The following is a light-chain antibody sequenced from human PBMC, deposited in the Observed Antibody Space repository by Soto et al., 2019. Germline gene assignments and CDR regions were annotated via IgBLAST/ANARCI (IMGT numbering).Light chain of an antibody. J-gene: IGKJ1*01. CDR3: QQYNNWPPWT. Sequence: ENVLTQSPGTLSLSPGERATLSCRAGQSVSSNSLAWYQHKPGQAPRLLIYGASTRATGIPARFSGSGSGTEFTLTISSLQSEDFAVYYCQQYNNWPPWTFGQGTKVDIK. V-gene: IGKV3-15*01. CDR1: QSVSSN. CDR2: GAS.